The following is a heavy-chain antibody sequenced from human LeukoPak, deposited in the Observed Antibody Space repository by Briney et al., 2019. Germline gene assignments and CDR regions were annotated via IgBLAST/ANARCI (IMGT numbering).Heavy chain of an antibody. J-gene: IGHJ4*02. CDR3: ARGLHLWFPDY. V-gene: IGHV1-2*02. D-gene: IGHD3-10*01. CDR1: GYTSTGYD. Sequence: GASVKASCKAAGYTSTGYDMHWVPQAPGQRLEWMGWINPNTGGTNYAQKFQGRVTMTRDTSISTAYMELSRLRSDDTAVYYCARGLHLWFPDYWGQRTLVTVSS. CDR2: INPNTGGT.